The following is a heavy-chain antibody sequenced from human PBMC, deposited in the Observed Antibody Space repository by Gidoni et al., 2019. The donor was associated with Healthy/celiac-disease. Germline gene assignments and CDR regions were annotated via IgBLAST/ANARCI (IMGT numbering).Heavy chain of an antibody. CDR3: ASGPGSGSYDVGWGFDY. CDR1: GDTFTGYY. CDR2: INPNSGGT. D-gene: IGHD1-26*01. J-gene: IGHJ4*02. V-gene: IGHV1-2*02. Sequence: QLQLVQSGAEVKKPGASVKVSCTASGDTFTGYYMHWVRQAPGQGLEWVGWINPNSGGTHYAQRFQGRDTMTRDTSSSTAYMERSRLRSDDTAVYYCASGPGSGSYDVGWGFDYWGQGTLVTVSS.